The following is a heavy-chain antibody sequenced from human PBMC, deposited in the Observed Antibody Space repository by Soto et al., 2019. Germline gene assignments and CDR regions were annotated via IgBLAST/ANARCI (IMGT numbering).Heavy chain of an antibody. V-gene: IGHV4-30-2*01. Sequence: SETLSLTCAVSGGSISSGGYCWSWIRQPPGKGLEWIGDINHSGSTNYNPSLKSRVTISVDTSKNQFSLKLSSVAAADTAVYYCARGIPRAYYYYYGMDVWGQGTTVTVSS. J-gene: IGHJ6*02. CDR1: GGSISSGGYC. CDR2: INHSGST. CDR3: ARGIPRAYYYYYGMDV.